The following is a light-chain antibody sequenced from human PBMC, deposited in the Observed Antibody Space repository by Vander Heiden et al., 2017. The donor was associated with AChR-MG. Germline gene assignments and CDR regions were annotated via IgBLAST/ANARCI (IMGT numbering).Light chain of an antibody. CDR1: SSDIGAGFD. V-gene: IGLV1-40*01. CDR2: SDI. CDR3: QSYDSGLSGYV. Sequence: QSVLTQPPSVSGPPGPRVTISRTGSSSDIGAGFDVHWYQQLPGTAPKLLIFSDINRPSGVPDRFSGSKSGPSAFLAITGLQADDEADYYCQSYDSGLSGYVFGTGTKVTVL. J-gene: IGLJ1*01.